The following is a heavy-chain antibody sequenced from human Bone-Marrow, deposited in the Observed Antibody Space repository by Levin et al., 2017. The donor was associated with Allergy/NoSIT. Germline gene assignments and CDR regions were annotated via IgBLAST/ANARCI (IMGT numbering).Heavy chain of an antibody. CDR3: ARLRGYGDYSFDY. D-gene: IGHD4-17*01. J-gene: IGHJ4*02. Sequence: GESLKISCAASGFTFSSYWMSWVRQAPGKGLEWGANIKQDGSEKYYVDSVKGRFTISRDNAKNSLYLQMNSLRAEDTAVYYCARLRGYGDYSFDYWGQGTLVTVSS. CDR1: GFTFSSYW. V-gene: IGHV3-7*01. CDR2: IKQDGSEK.